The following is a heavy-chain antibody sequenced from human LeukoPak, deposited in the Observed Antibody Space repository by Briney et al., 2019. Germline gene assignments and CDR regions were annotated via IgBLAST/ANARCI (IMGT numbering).Heavy chain of an antibody. J-gene: IGHJ4*02. CDR3: ARGGRGYSYGRLDY. V-gene: IGHV1-18*04. CDR2: ISAYNGNT. D-gene: IGHD5-18*01. Sequence: ASVKVSSTASGYTFTSYGISWVRQAPGQGREWMGWISAYNGNTNYAQKLQGRVTMTTDTSTSTAYMELRSLRSDDTAVYYCARGGRGYSYGRLDYWGQGTLVTVSS. CDR1: GYTFTSYG.